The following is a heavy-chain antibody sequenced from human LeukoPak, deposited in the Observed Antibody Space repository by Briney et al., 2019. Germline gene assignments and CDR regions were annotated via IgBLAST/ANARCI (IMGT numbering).Heavy chain of an antibody. CDR1: GFTFSTYA. CDR3: AKADIFGLVNHFDY. D-gene: IGHD3-3*01. V-gene: IGHV3-23*01. J-gene: IGHJ4*02. Sequence: GGSLRLSCAASGFTFSTYAMSWVRQAPGKGLEWVSAISGSGGTTYYADSVKGRFTISRDNSKNTLYLQMNSLRAEDTAVYYCAKADIFGLVNHFDYWGQGTLVTVSS. CDR2: ISGSGGTT.